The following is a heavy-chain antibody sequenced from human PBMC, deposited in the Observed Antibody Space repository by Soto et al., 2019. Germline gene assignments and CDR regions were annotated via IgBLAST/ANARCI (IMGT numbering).Heavy chain of an antibody. J-gene: IGHJ6*02. CDR1: ACTFSSYV. CDR3: ARAGSVYYYYYGMDV. Sequence: SCKTSACTFSSYVMHWVRQAQGKGLEWVAVISYDGSNKYYADSVKGRFTISRDNSKNTLYLQMNSLRAEDTAVYYCARAGSVYYYYYGMDVWGQGTTVTVSS. D-gene: IGHD3-10*01. CDR2: ISYDGSNK. V-gene: IGHV3-30-3*01.